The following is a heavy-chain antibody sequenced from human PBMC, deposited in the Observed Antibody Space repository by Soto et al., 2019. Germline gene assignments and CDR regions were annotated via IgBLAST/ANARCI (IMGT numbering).Heavy chain of an antibody. J-gene: IGHJ6*02. Sequence: QVQLQQWGAGLLKPSATLSLTCAVYGGSFSGYYWSWIRQPPGKGLEWIGEINHSGSTNYNPSLKRRVTISVDTSKTQFSLKVSSVTAADTAVYYCARVTGRYCSGMDVWGQGTTVTVSS. CDR3: ARVTGRYCSGMDV. CDR2: INHSGST. CDR1: GGSFSGYY. V-gene: IGHV4-34*01.